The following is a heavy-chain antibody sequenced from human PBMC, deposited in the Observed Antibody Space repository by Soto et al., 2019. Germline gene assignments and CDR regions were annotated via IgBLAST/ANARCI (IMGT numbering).Heavy chain of an antibody. V-gene: IGHV1-8*02. CDR2: MNPNSGNT. J-gene: IGHJ4*02. D-gene: IGHD1-26*01. CDR1: GYTFTSYD. CDR3: AIGRYSNPGYYAFDS. Sequence: QVQLVQSGAEVKKPGASVKVSCKASGYTFTSYDINWVRQATGQGLEWMGWMNPNSGNTGHAQKFQGRVTMTRNTSISTVYMELRSLRSEDTAVYYCAIGRYSNPGYYAFDSWGQGTLVTVSS.